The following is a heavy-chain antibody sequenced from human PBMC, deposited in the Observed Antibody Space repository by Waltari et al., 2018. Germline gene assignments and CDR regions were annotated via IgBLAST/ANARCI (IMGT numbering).Heavy chain of an antibody. V-gene: IGHV4-39*01. D-gene: IGHD2-15*01. CDR3: VRHARTTSGGKHFDH. Sequence: QLQLQESGPGLVKASETLSLTCTVSGDSISSSSYYWGWVRQPPGKGLEWIGNMYYRGSTHYHPSLKSRVTISGDTSKSQFSLKLSSVTAADTSMYYCVRHARTTSGGKHFDHWGQGMLVTVSP. J-gene: IGHJ4*02. CDR1: GDSISSSSYY. CDR2: MYYRGST.